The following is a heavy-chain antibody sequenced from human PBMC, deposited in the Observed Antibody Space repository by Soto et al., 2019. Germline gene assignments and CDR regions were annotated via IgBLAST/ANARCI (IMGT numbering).Heavy chain of an antibody. CDR2: MNPKSGNT. V-gene: IGHV1-8*01. J-gene: IGHJ4*02. CDR1: GYSFTSYD. D-gene: IGHD2-15*01. CDR3: ARGHCSGGSCQSGGGDY. Sequence: QVQLVQSGAEVKKPGASVKVSCEASGYSFTSYDINWVRQATGQGLEWMGWMNPKSGNTGYAQKFQGRVTMTRNTSISTAYRELSSLRSEDKALYYCARGHCSGGSCQSGGGDYWGQGTLVTVSS.